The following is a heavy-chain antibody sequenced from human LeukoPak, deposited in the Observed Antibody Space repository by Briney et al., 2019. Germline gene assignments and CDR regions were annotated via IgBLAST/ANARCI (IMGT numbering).Heavy chain of an antibody. CDR2: IYHSGGT. Sequence: SETLSLTCTVSGGSISSGGYYWSWIRQPPGKGLEWIGYIYHSGGTSYNPSLKSRVTISLDRSKSQFSLKLTSVTAPGTAVYYWARADSSSSKFDYWGQGTLVTVSS. D-gene: IGHD6-6*01. J-gene: IGHJ4*02. V-gene: IGHV4-30-2*01. CDR1: GGSISSGGYY. CDR3: ARADSSSSKFDY.